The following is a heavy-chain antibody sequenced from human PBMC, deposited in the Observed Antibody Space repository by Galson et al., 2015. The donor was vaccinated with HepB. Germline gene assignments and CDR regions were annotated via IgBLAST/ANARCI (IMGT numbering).Heavy chain of an antibody. J-gene: IGHJ4*02. CDR1: GITFTNFW. CDR2: IKKDGTQR. D-gene: IGHD3-16*01. Sequence: SLRLSCAASGITFTNFWLTWVRQAPGKGLEWVASIKKDGTQRNYVDSVKGRFTISRDNAKQSLYLQMDGLRAEDTAIYYCYVGHYFNSWGQGTLVTVSP. CDR3: YVGHYFNS. V-gene: IGHV3-7*01.